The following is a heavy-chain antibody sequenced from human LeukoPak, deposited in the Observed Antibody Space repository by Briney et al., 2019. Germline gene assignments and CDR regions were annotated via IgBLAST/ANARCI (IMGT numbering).Heavy chain of an antibody. CDR2: ISGSGGST. CDR1: GFTFSSYG. CDR3: ARNDYGDYFDY. J-gene: IGHJ4*02. Sequence: GGTLRLSCAASGFTFSSYGMSWVRQAPGKGLEWVSAISGSGGSTYYADSVKGRFTISRDNSKSTLYLQMNSLRAEDTAVYYCARNDYGDYFDYWGQGTLVTVSS. V-gene: IGHV3-23*01. D-gene: IGHD4-17*01.